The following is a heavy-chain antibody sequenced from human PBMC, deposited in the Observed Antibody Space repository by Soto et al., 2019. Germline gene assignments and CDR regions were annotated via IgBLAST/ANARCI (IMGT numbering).Heavy chain of an antibody. D-gene: IGHD3-22*01. CDR3: ARVDRKTYYYDSSGLGFFDY. CDR2: IYPGDSDT. J-gene: IGHJ4*02. Sequence: GESLKISCQGSGYSFTSYWIGWVRQMPGKGLEWMGIIYPGDSDTRYSPSFQGQVTISADKSISTAYLQWSSLKASDTAMYYCARVDRKTYYYDSSGLGFFDYWGQGTLVTVSS. CDR1: GYSFTSYW. V-gene: IGHV5-51*01.